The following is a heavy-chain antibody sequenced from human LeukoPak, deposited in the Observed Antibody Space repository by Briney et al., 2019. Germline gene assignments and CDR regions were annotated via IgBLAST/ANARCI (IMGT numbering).Heavy chain of an antibody. CDR2: IYTSGTT. CDR3: ARGIGTTNFDY. V-gene: IGHV4-4*07. Sequence: SETQSLTCTVSGDFTNGYYWSWIRQPAGEGLEWIGRIYTSGTTNYNPSLKSRVTMSVDTSKTQFSLRLNSVTAADTAVYYCARGIGTTNFDYWGEGGLVTVSS. CDR1: GDFTNGYY. D-gene: IGHD1-14*01. J-gene: IGHJ4*02.